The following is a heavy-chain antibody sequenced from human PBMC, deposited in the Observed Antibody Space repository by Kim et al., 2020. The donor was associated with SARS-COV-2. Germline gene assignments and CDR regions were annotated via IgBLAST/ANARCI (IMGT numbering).Heavy chain of an antibody. CDR3: AREGDYYDSSRYYDY. Sequence: DSVKGSFTISRDNSKNTLYLQMNSLRAEDTAVYYCAREGDYYDSSRYYDYWGQGTLVTVSS. V-gene: IGHV3-66*01. J-gene: IGHJ4*02. D-gene: IGHD3-22*01.